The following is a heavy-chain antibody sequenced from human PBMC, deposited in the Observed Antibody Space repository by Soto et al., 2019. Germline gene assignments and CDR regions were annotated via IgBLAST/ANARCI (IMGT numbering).Heavy chain of an antibody. V-gene: IGHV1-69*02. CDR2: IIPILGII. CDR1: GGTFSTYT. D-gene: IGHD4-4*01. J-gene: IGHJ5*02. CDR3: AGDPDSHYNDSHASSYP. Sequence: QVQLVQSGAEVKKPGSSVKVSCKASGGTFSTYTITWVRQAPGQGLEWMGRIIPILGIINYEQKYQGRVTVSAENFTGTAYMELTGLRSDDTAVYYCAGDPDSHYNDSHASSYPWGQGTLVTVSS.